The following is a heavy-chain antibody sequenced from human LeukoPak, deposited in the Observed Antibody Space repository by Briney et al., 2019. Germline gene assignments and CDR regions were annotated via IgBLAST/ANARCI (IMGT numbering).Heavy chain of an antibody. CDR2: IYYSGST. D-gene: IGHD2-15*01. V-gene: IGHV4-61*01. J-gene: IGHJ5*02. Sequence: SETLSLTCTVSGGSVSSGSYYWNWIRQPPGKGLEWIGYIYYSGSTNYNPSLKSRVTISVDTSKNQFSLKLSSVTAADTAVYYCARVGGGYCSGGSCGNWFDPWGQGTLVTVSS. CDR3: ARVGGGYCSGGSCGNWFDP. CDR1: GGSVSSGSYY.